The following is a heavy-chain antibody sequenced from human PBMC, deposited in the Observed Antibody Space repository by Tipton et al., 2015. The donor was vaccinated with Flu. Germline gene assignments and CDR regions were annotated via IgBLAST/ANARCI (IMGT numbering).Heavy chain of an antibody. CDR1: GGSFSGYY. CDR2: INHSGST. V-gene: IGHV4-34*01. J-gene: IGHJ4*02. Sequence: LRLSCAVYGGSFSGYYWSWIRQPPGKGLEWIGEINHSGSTNYNPSLKSRVTISVDTSKNQFSLKLSSVTAADTAVYYRARGRSESRIAGAGRKGYWGQGTRVTVSS. CDR3: ARGRSESRIAGAGRKGY. D-gene: IGHD6-19*01.